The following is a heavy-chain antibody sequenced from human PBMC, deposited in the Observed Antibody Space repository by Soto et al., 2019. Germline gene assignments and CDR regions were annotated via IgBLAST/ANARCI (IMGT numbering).Heavy chain of an antibody. D-gene: IGHD3-16*02. Sequence: ASVKVSCKASGYTFTSYYMHWVRQAPGQGLEWMGIINPSGGSTSYAQKFQGRVTMTRDTSTSTVYMELSSLRSEDTAVYYCARDFDDYIWGSYRSQEHDAFDIWGQGTMVTVSS. CDR3: ARDFDDYIWGSYRSQEHDAFDI. CDR2: INPSGGST. J-gene: IGHJ3*02. CDR1: GYTFTSYY. V-gene: IGHV1-46*03.